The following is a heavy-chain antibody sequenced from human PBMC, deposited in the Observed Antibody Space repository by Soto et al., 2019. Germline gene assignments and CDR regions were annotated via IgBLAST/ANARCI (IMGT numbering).Heavy chain of an antibody. Sequence: EVQLWESGGGLVQPGGSLRLSCAASGFTFSNYALTWVRQSPGKGLEWVSTSGGGGGTTYYADSVKGRFTISRDNSKNTLSLQMSSLRVEDTAIYYCAGDWTGNTCPCLDVWGQGTTVSVSS. V-gene: IGHV3-23*01. CDR1: GFTFSNYA. J-gene: IGHJ6*02. D-gene: IGHD2-8*02. CDR3: AGDWTGNTCPCLDV. CDR2: SGGGGGTT.